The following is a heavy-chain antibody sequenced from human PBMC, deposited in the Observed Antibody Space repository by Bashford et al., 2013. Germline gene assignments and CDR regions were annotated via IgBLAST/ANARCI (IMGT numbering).Heavy chain of an antibody. CDR3: AKWGAARLSTAFDY. V-gene: IGHV3-23*01. D-gene: IGHD6-6*01. Sequence: VRQAPGKGLEWVSAISGSGGSTYYADSVKGRFTISRDNSKNTLYLQMNSLRAEDTAVYYCAKWGAARLSTAFDYWGQGTLVTVSS. J-gene: IGHJ4*02. CDR2: ISGSGGST.